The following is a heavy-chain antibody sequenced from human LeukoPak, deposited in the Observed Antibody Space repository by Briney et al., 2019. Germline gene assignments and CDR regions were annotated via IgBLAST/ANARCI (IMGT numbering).Heavy chain of an antibody. CDR3: AGAGIAAPSDAFDI. Sequence: SETLSLTCTVSGGSLSSYYWSWIRQPPGKGLEWIGYIYYSGSTNYNPSLKSRVTISVDTSKNQFSLKLSSVTAADTAVYYCAGAGIAAPSDAFDIWGQGTMVTVSS. D-gene: IGHD6-6*01. J-gene: IGHJ3*02. V-gene: IGHV4-59*08. CDR2: IYYSGST. CDR1: GGSLSSYY.